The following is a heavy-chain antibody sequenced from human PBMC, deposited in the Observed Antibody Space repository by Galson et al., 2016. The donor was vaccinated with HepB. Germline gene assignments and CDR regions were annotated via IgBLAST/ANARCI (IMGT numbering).Heavy chain of an antibody. D-gene: IGHD2-15*01. CDR1: GDSVSSKSAA. V-gene: IGHV6-1*01. CDR2: TYHTSNWYS. Sequence: CAISGDSVSSKSAAWNWIRHSPSRGLEWLGRTYHTSNWYSDNAVSVKSRITINPDTSKNQFSLQLNSVTPEDTAVYYCARGHLVVPFSFYFDYWGQGSLVTVAS. J-gene: IGHJ4*02. CDR3: ARGHLVVPFSFYFDY.